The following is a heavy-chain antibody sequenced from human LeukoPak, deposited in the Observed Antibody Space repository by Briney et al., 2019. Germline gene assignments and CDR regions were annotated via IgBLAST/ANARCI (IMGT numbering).Heavy chain of an antibody. Sequence: GGSLRLSCAASGFTFSDYYMSWIRQAPGKGLEWVSYISDSTNTIYYADSVKGRFTISRDNAKNSLYLQMNSLRAEDTAVYYCARAAGASEGVDYWGQGTLVTVSS. J-gene: IGHJ4*02. CDR3: ARAAGASEGVDY. CDR2: ISDSTNTI. CDR1: GFTFSDYY. V-gene: IGHV3-11*01. D-gene: IGHD1-26*01.